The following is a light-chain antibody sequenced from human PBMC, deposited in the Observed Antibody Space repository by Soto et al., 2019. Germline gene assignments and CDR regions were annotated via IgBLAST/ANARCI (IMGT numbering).Light chain of an antibody. Sequence: DIQMTQSPSTLSASVGDRFTITCRASQSISSWLAWYQQKPGKAPKLLIYDASSLESGVPSRFSGSGSGTEFTLTISSLQPDDFATYYCQQYNSYWTFGQGTTVDIK. CDR1: QSISSW. V-gene: IGKV1-5*01. CDR3: QQYNSYWT. J-gene: IGKJ1*01. CDR2: DAS.